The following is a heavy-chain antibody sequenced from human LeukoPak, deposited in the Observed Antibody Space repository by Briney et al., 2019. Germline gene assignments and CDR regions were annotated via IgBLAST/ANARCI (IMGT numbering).Heavy chain of an antibody. D-gene: IGHD3-9*01. CDR1: GFPFTTYA. J-gene: IGHJ4*02. CDR2: ISGRGGRT. CDR3: AKSTWFDYFDY. Sequence: GGSLRLSCAASGFPFTTYAMSWVRQAPGKGLEWVSAISGRGGRTYYADSVRGRFTISRDNSENTLYLQMNRLRADDTAIYYCAKSTWFDYFDYWGQGTLVTVSS. V-gene: IGHV3-23*01.